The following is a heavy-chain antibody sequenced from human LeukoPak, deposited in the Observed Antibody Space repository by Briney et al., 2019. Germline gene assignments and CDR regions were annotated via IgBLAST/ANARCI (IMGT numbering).Heavy chain of an antibody. CDR2: IYTSGST. Sequence: SETLSLTCTVSGGSISTYHWSWIRQPAGTGLEWIGRIYTSGSTSYNPSLKSRVTISVDKSKNQFSLKLSSVTAADTAVYYCARDLEHCDSTSCHNWFDPWGQGTLVTVSS. CDR1: GGSISTYH. V-gene: IGHV4-4*07. J-gene: IGHJ5*02. CDR3: ARDLEHCDSTSCHNWFDP. D-gene: IGHD2-2*01.